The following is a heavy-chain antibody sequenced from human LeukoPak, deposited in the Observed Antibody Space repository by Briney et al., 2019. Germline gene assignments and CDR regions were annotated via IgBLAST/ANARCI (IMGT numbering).Heavy chain of an antibody. CDR2: IYSGGST. J-gene: IGHJ4*02. V-gene: IGHV3-53*01. CDR1: GFTVTSNY. Sequence: GGSLRLSCAASGFTVTSNYMSWVRQAPGKGLEWVSGIYSGGSTHYADSVKGRFTISRDNAKNSLYLQMNSLRAEDTAVYYCARDRGHSSGWYSLYFDYWGQGTLVTVSS. CDR3: ARDRGHSSGWYSLYFDY. D-gene: IGHD6-19*01.